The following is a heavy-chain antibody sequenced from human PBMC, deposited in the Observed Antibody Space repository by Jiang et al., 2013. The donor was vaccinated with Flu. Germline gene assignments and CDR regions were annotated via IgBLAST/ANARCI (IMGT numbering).Heavy chain of an antibody. Sequence: GSGLVKPFGGPCPSPCAVSGGSISSSNWWSWVRQPPGKGLEWIGEIYHSGSTNYNPSLKSRVTISVDKSKNQFSLKLSSVTAADTAVYYCARVKSSSSERYYFDYWGQGTRGHRLL. V-gene: IGHV4-4*03. D-gene: IGHD6-6*01. CDR3: ARVKSSSSERYYFDY. CDR1: GGSISSSNW. J-gene: IGHJ4*02. CDR2: IYHSGST.